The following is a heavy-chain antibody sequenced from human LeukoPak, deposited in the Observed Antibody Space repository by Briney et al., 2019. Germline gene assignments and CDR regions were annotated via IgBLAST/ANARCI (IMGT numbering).Heavy chain of an antibody. D-gene: IGHD2/OR15-2a*01. J-gene: IGHJ4*02. V-gene: IGHV3-11*04. CDR2: ISSSGSTI. Sequence: GGSLRLSCAASGFTFSDYYMSWIRQAPGKGLEWVSYISSSGSTIYYADSVKGRFTISRDNAKNSLYLQMNSLRAEDTAVYYCARVISLSTSYYFDDWGQGTLVTVSS. CDR3: ARVISLSTSYYFDD. CDR1: GFTFSDYY.